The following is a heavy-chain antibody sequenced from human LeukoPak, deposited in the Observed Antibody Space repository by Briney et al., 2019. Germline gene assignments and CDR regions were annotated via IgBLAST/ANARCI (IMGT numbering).Heavy chain of an antibody. CDR2: IYYSGST. J-gene: IGHJ4*02. CDR1: GGSISSYY. CDR3: ARGWELGACFDY. V-gene: IGHV4-59*01. D-gene: IGHD1-26*01. Sequence: PSETLSLTCTVSGGSISSYYWSWIRQPPGKGLEWIGYIYYSGSTNYNPSLKSRVTISVDTSKNQFSLKLSSVTAADTAVYYCARGWELGACFDYWGQGTLVTVSS.